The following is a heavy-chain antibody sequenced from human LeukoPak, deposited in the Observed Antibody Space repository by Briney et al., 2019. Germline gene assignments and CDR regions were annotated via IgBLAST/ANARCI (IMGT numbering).Heavy chain of an antibody. J-gene: IGHJ6*02. D-gene: IGHD1-26*01. CDR3: AREGGSYGMDV. CDR1: GFTFRDYY. V-gene: IGHV3-11*01. CDR2: ISSTISTT. Sequence: GGSLRLSCAASGFTFRDYYMSWIRQAPGTGLEWISYISSTISTTYYAGSVKGRFTISRDNAKNSLYLQMNSLRADDTAVYFCAREGGSYGMDVWGQGTTVTVSS.